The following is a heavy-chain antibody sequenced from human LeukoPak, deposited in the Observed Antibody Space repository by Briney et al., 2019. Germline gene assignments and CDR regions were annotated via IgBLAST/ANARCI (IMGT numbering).Heavy chain of an antibody. Sequence: PGGSLRLSCAASGFTFSTYAMNWVRQAPGRGLEWVSSISSSSSYIYYADSVKGRFTISRDNAKNSLYLQMNSLRAEDTAVYYCTTLKAQWLVAPDNWFDPWGQGTLVTVSS. V-gene: IGHV3-21*01. CDR3: TTLKAQWLVAPDNWFDP. D-gene: IGHD6-19*01. CDR1: GFTFSTYA. J-gene: IGHJ5*02. CDR2: ISSSSSYI.